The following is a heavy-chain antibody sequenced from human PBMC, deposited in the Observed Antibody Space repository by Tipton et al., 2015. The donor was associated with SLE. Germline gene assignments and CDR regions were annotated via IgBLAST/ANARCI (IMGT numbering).Heavy chain of an antibody. D-gene: IGHD2-21*01. Sequence: TLSLTCTVSGGSISGYYWSWIRQPPGKGLEWIGYIYYSGSTHFNPSLKSRVTISVDTSKNQFSLKLSSVTAADTAVYYCARYIVVVRYFDYWGQGTLVTVSS. J-gene: IGHJ4*02. CDR2: IYYSGST. CDR1: GGSISGYY. CDR3: ARYIVVVRYFDY. V-gene: IGHV4-59*12.